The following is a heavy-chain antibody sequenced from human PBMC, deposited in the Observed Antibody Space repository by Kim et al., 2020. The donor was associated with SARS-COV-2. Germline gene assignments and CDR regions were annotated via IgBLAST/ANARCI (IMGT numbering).Heavy chain of an antibody. V-gene: IGHV3-23*01. D-gene: IGHD3-10*01. CDR1: GFTFSSYA. CDR3: AKLPRGGPANSHYHFDY. Sequence: GGSLRLSCAASGFTFSSYAMSWVRQAPRKGLEWVSTVTASADYTAYADSVKGRFNISRDNSKNTRYLQINSLRADDTAVYYCAKLPRGGPANSHYHFDYWGQGTLVSLST. CDR2: VTASADYT. J-gene: IGHJ4*02.